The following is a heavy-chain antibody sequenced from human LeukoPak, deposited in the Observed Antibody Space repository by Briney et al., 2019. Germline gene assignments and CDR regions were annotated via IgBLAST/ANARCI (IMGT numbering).Heavy chain of an antibody. CDR3: ARDLAYCSSTSCYKDYYGMDV. V-gene: IGHV3-7*01. CDR1: GFTFSSYW. D-gene: IGHD2-2*02. Sequence: GGSLRLSCAASGFTFSSYWMSWVRQAPGKGLEWVANIKQDGSEKYYVDSVKGRFTISRDNAKNSLYLQMNSLRAEDTAVYYCARDLAYCSSTSCYKDYYGMDVWGQGTTVTVSS. J-gene: IGHJ6*02. CDR2: IKQDGSEK.